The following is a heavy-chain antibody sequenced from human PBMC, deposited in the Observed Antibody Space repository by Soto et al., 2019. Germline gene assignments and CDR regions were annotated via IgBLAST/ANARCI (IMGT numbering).Heavy chain of an antibody. D-gene: IGHD3-22*01. J-gene: IGHJ3*02. V-gene: IGHV3-21*01. Sequence: GGSLRLSCAASGFTFSSYSMNWVRQAPGKGLEWVSSISSSSSYIYYADSVKGRFTISRDNAKNSLYLQMNSLRAEDTAVYYCARGVPFGYYYDSSGYSEDAFDIWGQGTMVTVSS. CDR1: GFTFSSYS. CDR2: ISSSSSYI. CDR3: ARGVPFGYYYDSSGYSEDAFDI.